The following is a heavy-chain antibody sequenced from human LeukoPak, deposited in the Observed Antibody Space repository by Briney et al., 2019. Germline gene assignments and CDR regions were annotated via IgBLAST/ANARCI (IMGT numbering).Heavy chain of an antibody. CDR3: ARDSYDSSGYYSGGNWFDP. D-gene: IGHD3-22*01. CDR2: ISYDGSNK. J-gene: IGHJ5*02. CDR1: GFTFSSYA. Sequence: GSLRLSCAASGFTFSSYAMHWARQAPGKGLEWVAVISYDGSNKYYADSVKGRFTISRDNSKNTLYLQMNSLRAEDTAVYYCARDSYDSSGYYSGGNWFDPWGQGTLVTVSS. V-gene: IGHV3-30*04.